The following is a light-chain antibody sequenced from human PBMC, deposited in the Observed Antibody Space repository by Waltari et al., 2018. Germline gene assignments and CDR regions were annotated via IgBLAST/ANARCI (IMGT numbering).Light chain of an antibody. CDR3: GTWDSSLSAGVV. CDR2: GNN. CDR1: SSDIGNNY. Sequence: QSVLTQPPSVSAAPGQKVTISCSGSSSDIGNNYVSWYQQLPGTAPKLLIYGNNKRPAGIPDRVSGSKSGTSATLGITGLQTGDEAVYYCGTWDSSLSAGVVFGGGTKLTVL. J-gene: IGLJ2*01. V-gene: IGLV1-51*01.